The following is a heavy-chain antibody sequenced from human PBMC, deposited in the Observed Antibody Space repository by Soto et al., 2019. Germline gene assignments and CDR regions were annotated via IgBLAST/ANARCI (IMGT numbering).Heavy chain of an antibody. Sequence: GGSLRLSCAASRFTFSSYGMNWVRQAPGKGLEWVAVVSYDEITRYYADSVKGRFTISRDNSKNTVYLQMNSLRPEDTAVYYCAKPLGLLRRAMAQGSDYWGQGALVTVSS. CDR2: VSYDEITR. CDR3: AKPLGLLRRAMAQGSDY. V-gene: IGHV3-30*18. J-gene: IGHJ4*02. D-gene: IGHD5-18*01. CDR1: RFTFSSYG.